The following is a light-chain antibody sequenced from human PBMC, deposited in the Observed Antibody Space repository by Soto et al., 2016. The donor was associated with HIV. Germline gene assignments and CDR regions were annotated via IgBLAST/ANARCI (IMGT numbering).Light chain of an antibody. CDR1: QSISSW. Sequence: DIQMTQSPSTLSASVDDRVTITCRASQSISSWLAWYQQKPGTAPNLLIYKASSLESGVPSRFSGSGSGTQFTLTISSLQPDDFATYYCQQYSSYSRTFGQGTKVEIK. CDR2: KAS. J-gene: IGKJ1*01. V-gene: IGKV1-5*03. CDR3: QQYSSYSRT.